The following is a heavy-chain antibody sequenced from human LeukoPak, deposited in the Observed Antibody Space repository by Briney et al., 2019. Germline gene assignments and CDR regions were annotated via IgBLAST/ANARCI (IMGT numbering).Heavy chain of an antibody. D-gene: IGHD1-26*01. CDR1: GFDFRKFP. J-gene: IGHJ4*02. V-gene: IGHV3-30*14. CDR2: FTYSGSDR. Sequence: PGASLRLSCAASGFDFRKFPMHWVRQIPGKGLEWVAVFTYSGSDRYYADSVKGRFTISRDNSRSTLYLQMNSLRVEDTALYYCARESSGSTSPIDFWGQGTLVTVSS. CDR3: ARESSGSTSPIDF.